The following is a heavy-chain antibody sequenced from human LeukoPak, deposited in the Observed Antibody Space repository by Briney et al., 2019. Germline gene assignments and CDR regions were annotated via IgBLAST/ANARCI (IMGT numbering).Heavy chain of an antibody. D-gene: IGHD4-23*01. J-gene: IGHJ3*02. CDR2: IYTSGST. CDR3: ARVSDTVVTSGAFDI. CDR1: GGSISSGSYY. Sequence: TSETLSLTCTVSGGSISSGSYYWSWIRQPAGKGLEWIGRIYTSGSTNYNPSLKSRVTISVDTSKNQFSLKLSSVTAADTAVYYCARVSDTVVTSGAFDIWGQGTMVTVSS. V-gene: IGHV4-61*02.